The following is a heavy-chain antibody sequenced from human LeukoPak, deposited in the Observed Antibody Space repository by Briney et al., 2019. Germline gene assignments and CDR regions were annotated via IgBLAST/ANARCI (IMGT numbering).Heavy chain of an antibody. CDR1: GGSISSGSYY. CDR3: ARGGAYGDYFDY. D-gene: IGHD4/OR15-4a*01. V-gene: IGHV4-61*02. CDR2: IYTSGST. Sequence: SETLSLTCTVSGGSISSGSYYWGWNRQPAGKGLEWVGGIYTSGSTNYNPSLRRRVTISVDTSNNQFSLKLSSVTAADTAVYYCARGGAYGDYFDYWGQGTLVTVSS. J-gene: IGHJ4*02.